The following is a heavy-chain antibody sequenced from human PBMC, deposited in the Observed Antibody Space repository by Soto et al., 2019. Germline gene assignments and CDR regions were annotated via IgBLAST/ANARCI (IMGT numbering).Heavy chain of an antibody. V-gene: IGHV3-30*18. D-gene: IGHD3-10*01. CDR3: AKESLDYFDSGRLYAPAFDH. CDR2: ISFDGRDI. CDR1: GFTFSSFA. Sequence: QVHLVESGGGVVHPGTSLRLSCVTSGFTFSSFAMDWVRQAPGKGLEWVAAISFDGRDISYRESVKGRFTISRDKFKNTVYLQMNSLRPEDTAVYYFAKESLDYFDSGRLYAPAFDHWGQGTLVTVSS. J-gene: IGHJ4*02.